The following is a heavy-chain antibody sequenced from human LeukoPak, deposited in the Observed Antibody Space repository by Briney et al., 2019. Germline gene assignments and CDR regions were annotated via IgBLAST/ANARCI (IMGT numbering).Heavy chain of an antibody. J-gene: IGHJ4*02. D-gene: IGHD1/OR15-1a*01. CDR2: ITNSGDA. V-gene: IGHV4-59*08. Sequence: SETLSLTCTVAGVSISDFHWSWLRQSPEKGLEWIGWITNSGDANYNPSLESRLAMSAETTKRQLSLRVTSVTDADTAVYYCARHVEHAAFFHHWGQGILVTVSS. CDR3: ARHVEHAAFFHH. CDR1: GVSISDFH.